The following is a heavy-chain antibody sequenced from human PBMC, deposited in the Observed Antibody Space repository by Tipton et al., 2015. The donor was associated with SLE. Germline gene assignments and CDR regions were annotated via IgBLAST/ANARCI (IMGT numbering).Heavy chain of an antibody. CDR3: ASSSSYDFWSDAFDI. D-gene: IGHD3-3*01. V-gene: IGHV4-39*01. CDR1: GGSISSSSYY. CDR2: MYYSGST. J-gene: IGHJ3*02. Sequence: TLSLTCIVSGGSISSSSYYWGWIRQPPGKGLEWIGTMYYSGSTYYNPSFKSRVTISADTSKNQFSLKLSSVTAADTAVYYCASSSSYDFWSDAFDIWGQGTRVTVSS.